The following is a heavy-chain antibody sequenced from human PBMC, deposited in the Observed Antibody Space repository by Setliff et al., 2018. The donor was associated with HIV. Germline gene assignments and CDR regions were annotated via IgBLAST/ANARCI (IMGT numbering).Heavy chain of an antibody. CDR1: GFIFTDYW. V-gene: IGHV3-7*05. CDR2: IRQDGGET. D-gene: IGHD4-17*01. J-gene: IGHJ4*02. CDR3: ARGGPPNDYSYYFDS. Sequence: GGSLRLSCVTSGFIFTDYWMSWVRQAPGKGLEWVANIRQDGGETHYVDSVKGRFTISRDNAKNSLYLQMNSLRAEDTAVYYCARGGPPNDYSYYFDSWGQGTLVTVSS.